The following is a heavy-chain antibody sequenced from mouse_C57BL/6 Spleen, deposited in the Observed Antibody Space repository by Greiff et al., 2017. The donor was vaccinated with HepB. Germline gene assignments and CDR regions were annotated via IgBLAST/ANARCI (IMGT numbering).Heavy chain of an antibody. V-gene: IGHV5-6*01. CDR2: ISSGGSYT. CDR1: GFTFSSYG. J-gene: IGHJ3*01. Sequence: EVQRVESGGDLVKPGGSLKLSCAASGFTFSSYGMSWVRQTPDKRLEWVATISSGGSYTYYPDSVKGRFTISRDNAKNTLYLQMSSLKSEDTAMYYCARRDDGSSWTYWGQGTLVTVSA. D-gene: IGHD1-1*01. CDR3: ARRDDGSSWTY.